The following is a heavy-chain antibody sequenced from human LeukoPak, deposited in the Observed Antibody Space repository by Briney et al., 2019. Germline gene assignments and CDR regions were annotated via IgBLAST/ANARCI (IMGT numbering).Heavy chain of an antibody. CDR1: GGSISSSSYY. Sequence: SETLSLTCTVSGGSISSSSYYWGWIRQPPGKGLEWIGRIYTSGSTNYNPSLKSRVTMSVDTSKNQFSLKLSSVTAADTAVYYCARLGMYGARGDVWGQGTTVTVSS. J-gene: IGHJ6*02. CDR2: IYTSGST. D-gene: IGHD4-17*01. V-gene: IGHV4-39*07. CDR3: ARLGMYGARGDV.